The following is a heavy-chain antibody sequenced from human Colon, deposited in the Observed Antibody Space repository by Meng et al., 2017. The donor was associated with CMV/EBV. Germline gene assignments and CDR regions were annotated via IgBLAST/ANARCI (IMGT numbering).Heavy chain of an antibody. V-gene: IGHV1-18*04. Sequence: KASGYIFTDFCINWVRQAPGQGLDWMGWINPYNGNINYAQKFHGRVTLTTDTSTATAYMELRGLRSDDTAVYYCVRQTKSGSFYFDNWGQGTLVTVSS. CDR3: VRQTKSGSFYFDN. CDR1: GYIFTDFC. J-gene: IGHJ4*02. CDR2: INPYNGNI. D-gene: IGHD1-26*01.